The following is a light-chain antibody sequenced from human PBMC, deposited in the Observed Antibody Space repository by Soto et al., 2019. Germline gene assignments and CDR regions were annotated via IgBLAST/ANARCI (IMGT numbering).Light chain of an antibody. J-gene: IGKJ1*01. V-gene: IGKV1-39*01. CDR2: AAT. CDR1: QTISRY. Sequence: DIPMTQSPSSLSASVGDGVTITCRASQTISRYLNWYQQKPGKAPKLLIYAATSLQGGVPSRFSGSGSGTDFTLTINSLQPEDFATYFCQQSFTTPQTFGQGTKVEIK. CDR3: QQSFTTPQT.